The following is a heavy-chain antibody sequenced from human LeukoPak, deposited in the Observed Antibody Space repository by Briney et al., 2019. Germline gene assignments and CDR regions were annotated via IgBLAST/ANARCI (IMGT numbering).Heavy chain of an antibody. D-gene: IGHD1-1*01. CDR2: IYSSGST. CDR3: ARYVPVRTGTTRASFDY. J-gene: IGHJ4*02. CDR1: GGSISSYY. Sequence: SETLSLTCTVSGGSISSYYWSWIRQPPGKGLEWIGNIYSSGSTNYNPSLKSRVTMSVDTSKNQFSLNLRSVTAADTAVYYCARYVPVRTGTTRASFDYWGLGTLVTVSS. V-gene: IGHV4-59*12.